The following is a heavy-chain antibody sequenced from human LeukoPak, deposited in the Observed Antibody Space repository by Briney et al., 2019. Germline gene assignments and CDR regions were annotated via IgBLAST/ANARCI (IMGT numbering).Heavy chain of an antibody. CDR3: ATRLSSSWYFDY. Sequence: SETLSLTCTVSGGSISSSSYYWGWIRQPPGKGLEWIGSIYYSWTTYCNPSLKSRVTMSVDTSKNQFSLKLSSVTAADTAVYYCATRLSSSWYFDYWGQGTLVTVSS. CDR2: IYYSWTT. CDR1: GGSISSSSYY. D-gene: IGHD6-13*01. J-gene: IGHJ4*02. V-gene: IGHV4-39*01.